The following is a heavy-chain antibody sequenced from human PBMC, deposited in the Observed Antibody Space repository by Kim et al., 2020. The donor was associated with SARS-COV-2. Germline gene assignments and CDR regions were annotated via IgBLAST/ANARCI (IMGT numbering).Heavy chain of an antibody. Sequence: SETLSLTCTVSGGFVRSGSYHWSWIRQPPGKRLEWIGYIYYTGSTNCHPSLKSRVTMSVDTSKNQFSLHLSSVTAADTAVYYCARQGYSIDYWGQGILV. D-gene: IGHD1-26*01. J-gene: IGHJ4*02. CDR1: GGFVRSGSYH. CDR3: ARQGYSIDY. CDR2: IYYTGST. V-gene: IGHV4-61*01.